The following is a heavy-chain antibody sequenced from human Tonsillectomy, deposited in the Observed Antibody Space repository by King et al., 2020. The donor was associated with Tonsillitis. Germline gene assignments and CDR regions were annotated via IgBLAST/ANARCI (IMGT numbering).Heavy chain of an antibody. J-gene: IGHJ4*02. V-gene: IGHV3-30-3*01. CDR3: ARDQSPGDSTGYLNY. CDR1: GFTFNSYA. CDR2: ISYDGSDK. D-gene: IGHD3-22*01. Sequence: VQLVESGGGVVQPGRSLRLSCAASGFTFNSYAMHWVRQAPGKGLEWVAVISYDGSDKYYADSVKGRFTISRDNSKNTLFLQMNSLRAEDTAVYYCARDQSPGDSTGYLNYWGQGTLVTVSS.